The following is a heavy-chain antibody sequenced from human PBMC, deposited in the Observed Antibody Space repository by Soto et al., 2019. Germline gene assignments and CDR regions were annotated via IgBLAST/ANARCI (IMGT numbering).Heavy chain of an antibody. CDR2: IIGSGGST. CDR1: GFTFSSYA. D-gene: IGHD6-13*01. V-gene: IGHV3-23*01. J-gene: IGHJ4*02. CDR3: ARRSSSWYFDY. Sequence: PGGSLRLSCVASGFTFSSYAMSWVRQAPGKGLEWVSAIIGSGGSTYYADSVKGRFTISRDNSKNTLYLQMNSLRAEDTAVYYCARRSSSWYFDYWGQGTLVTVSS.